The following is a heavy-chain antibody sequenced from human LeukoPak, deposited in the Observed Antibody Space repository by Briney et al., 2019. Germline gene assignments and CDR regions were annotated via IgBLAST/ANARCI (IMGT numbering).Heavy chain of an antibody. J-gene: IGHJ4*02. V-gene: IGHV3-7*01. CDR3: AKFLIRWNPNFGY. D-gene: IGHD3-3*01. CDR1: GFTFSSYW. CDR2: IKPDGSEK. Sequence: GGSLRLSCAVSGFTFSSYWMSWVRQAPGRGLEWVANIKPDGSEKYHVDSVKGRFTISRDNAKNSLYLQMNSLRAEDTAVYYWAKFLIRWNPNFGYWGQGTLVTVSS.